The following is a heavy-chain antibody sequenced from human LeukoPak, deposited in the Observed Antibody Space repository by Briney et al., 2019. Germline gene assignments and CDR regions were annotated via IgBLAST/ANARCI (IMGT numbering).Heavy chain of an antibody. Sequence: ASVKVSCKASGYTFTSYGISWVRQAPGQGLEWMGWISAYNGNTNYAQKLQGRVTMTTDTSTSTAYMELSRLRSDDTAVYYCARLPPKYPEEDYWGQGTLVTVSS. D-gene: IGHD2-2*02. CDR1: GYTFTSYG. J-gene: IGHJ4*02. V-gene: IGHV1-18*01. CDR3: ARLPPKYPEEDY. CDR2: ISAYNGNT.